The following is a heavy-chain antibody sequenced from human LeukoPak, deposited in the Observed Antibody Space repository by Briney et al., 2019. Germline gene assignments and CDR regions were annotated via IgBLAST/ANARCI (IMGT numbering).Heavy chain of an antibody. Sequence: GALRLSCAASGFIFDDYGMSWVRPAPGKGLEWVSAISGSGGSTYYADSVKGRFTISRDNSKNTLYLQMNSLRAEDAAVYYCAKDRELWFGEFTMDVWGKGTTVTISS. CDR1: GFIFDDYG. V-gene: IGHV3-23*01. CDR3: AKDRELWFGEFTMDV. CDR2: ISGSGGST. D-gene: IGHD3-10*01. J-gene: IGHJ6*03.